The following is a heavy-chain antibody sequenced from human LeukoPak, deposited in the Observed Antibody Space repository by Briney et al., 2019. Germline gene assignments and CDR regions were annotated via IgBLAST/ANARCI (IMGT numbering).Heavy chain of an antibody. Sequence: SGGSLRLSCAASGFTFSSYSMNWVRQAPGKGLEWFSSISSSSSYIYYADSVKGRFTISRDNAKNSLYLQMNSLRAEDTAVYYCAREFVWFGELLPYYMDVWGRGTTVTVSS. D-gene: IGHD3-10*01. CDR1: GFTFSSYS. V-gene: IGHV3-21*01. CDR2: ISSSSSYI. CDR3: AREFVWFGELLPYYMDV. J-gene: IGHJ6*03.